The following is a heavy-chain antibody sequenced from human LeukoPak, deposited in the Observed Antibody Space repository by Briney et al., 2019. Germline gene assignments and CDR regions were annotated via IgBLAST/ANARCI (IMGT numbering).Heavy chain of an antibody. D-gene: IGHD6-13*01. J-gene: IGHJ5*02. CDR3: ARGPRTGYSSSWYVWFDP. V-gene: IGHV4-34*01. CDR1: GGSFSGYY. Sequence: SETLSLTCAVYGGSFSGYYWSWIRQPPGKGLEWIGEINHSGSTNYNPSLKSRVTISVDTSKNQFPLKLSSVTAADTAVYYCARGPRTGYSSSWYVWFDPWGQGTLVTVSS. CDR2: INHSGST.